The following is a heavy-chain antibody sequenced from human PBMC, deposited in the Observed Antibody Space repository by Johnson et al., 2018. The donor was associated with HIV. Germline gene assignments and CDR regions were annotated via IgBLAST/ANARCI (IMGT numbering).Heavy chain of an antibody. Sequence: VQLVESGGGVVRPGGSQRLSCVASGFTFDDYDMSWVRQTPGKGLVWVSGINSDGSDTRYADSVKGRFTISRDNAKTTLYLQMNSLRAEDTAVYYCAREVNAFDIWGQGTVVTVSS. CDR3: AREVNAFDI. V-gene: IGHV3-20*04. CDR2: INSDGSDT. D-gene: IGHD3-22*01. CDR1: GFTFDDYD. J-gene: IGHJ3*02.